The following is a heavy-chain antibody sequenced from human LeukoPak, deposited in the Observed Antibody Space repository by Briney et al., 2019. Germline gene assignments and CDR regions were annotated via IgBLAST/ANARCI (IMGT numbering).Heavy chain of an antibody. V-gene: IGHV4-61*02. CDR2: IYTSGST. CDR1: GGSISSGSYY. D-gene: IGHD3-3*01. Sequence: PSQTLSLTCTVSGGSISSGSYYWSWIRQPAGKGLEWIGRIYTSGSTNYNPSLKSRVTISVDTSKNQFSLKLSSVTAADTAVYYCARADFWSGSDAFDIWGQGTMVTVSS. CDR3: ARADFWSGSDAFDI. J-gene: IGHJ3*02.